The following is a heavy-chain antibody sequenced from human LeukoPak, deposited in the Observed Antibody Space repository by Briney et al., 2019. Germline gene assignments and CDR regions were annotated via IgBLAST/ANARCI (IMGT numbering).Heavy chain of an antibody. D-gene: IGHD1-14*01. CDR3: AAEQHPYGIGYYGMDV. CDR1: GFTVSSNY. V-gene: IGHV3-53*01. CDR2: IYSGGST. J-gene: IGHJ6*02. Sequence: GGSLRLSCEASGFTVSSNYMSWVRQAPGKGLEWVSVIYSGGSTYYADSVKGRFTISRDNSKNTLYLQMNSLRAEDTAVYYCAAEQHPYGIGYYGMDVWGQGTTVTVSS.